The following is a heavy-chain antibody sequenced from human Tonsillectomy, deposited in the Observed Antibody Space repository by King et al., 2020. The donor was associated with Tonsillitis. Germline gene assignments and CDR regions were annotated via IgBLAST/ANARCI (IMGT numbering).Heavy chain of an antibody. V-gene: IGHV3-21*01. D-gene: IGHD1-1*01. CDR3: ARDTTPPGPYYYYYYGLDV. CDR2: ISSSSSYI. J-gene: IGHJ6*02. Sequence: VQLVESGGGLVKPGGSLRLSCAASGFTFSSYSMNWVRQAPGKGLEWVSSISSSSSYIYYADSVKGRFTIYRDNAKNSLYLQMNSLEAEDTAVYYWARDTTPPGPYYYYYYGLDVWGQGTTVTVSS. CDR1: GFTFSSYS.